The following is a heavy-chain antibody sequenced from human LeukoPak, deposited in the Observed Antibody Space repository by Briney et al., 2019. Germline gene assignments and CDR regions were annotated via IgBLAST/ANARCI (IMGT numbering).Heavy chain of an antibody. V-gene: IGHV3-21*01. CDR3: ASSGVRGNWFDP. Sequence: PGGSLRLSCAASGFTFSSYSMNWVRQAPGKGLEWVSSISSSSSYIYYADSVKGRFTISRDNAKNSLYLQMNSLRAEDTAVYYCASSGVRGNWFDPWYQGTLVTVSS. CDR1: GFTFSSYS. CDR2: ISSSSSYI. D-gene: IGHD7-27*01. J-gene: IGHJ5*02.